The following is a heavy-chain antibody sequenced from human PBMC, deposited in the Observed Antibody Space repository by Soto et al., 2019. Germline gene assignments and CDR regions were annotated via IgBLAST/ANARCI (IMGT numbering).Heavy chain of an antibody. CDR2: VSHDGSNT. CDR3: AEGRRQWLVTSDFNY. D-gene: IGHD6-19*01. J-gene: IGHJ4*02. V-gene: IGHV3-30*03. Sequence: VQLVESGGGVVQPGRSLRLSCAASGFTFSDYAMHWVRQAPGKGLEWVAVVSHDGSNTHYADSVKGRFTISRDSSKNTVSLEMTSLRAEDTAVYYCAEGRRQWLVTSDFNYWGQGALVTFSS. CDR1: GFTFSDYA.